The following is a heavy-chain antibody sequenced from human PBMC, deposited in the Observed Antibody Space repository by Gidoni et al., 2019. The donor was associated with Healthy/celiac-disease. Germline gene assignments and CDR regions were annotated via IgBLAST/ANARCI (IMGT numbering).Heavy chain of an antibody. CDR2: IYTSGST. CDR3: ARDSRGYWRAFDI. CDR1: GGSISSGSYY. Sequence: QVQLQESGTGLVKPSQTLSLTCTVAGGSISSGSYYWSWLRQPAGKGLEWIGRIYTSGSTNYNPSLKSRVTISVDTSKNQFSLKLSSVTAADTAVYYCARDSRGYWRAFDIWGQGTMVTVSS. D-gene: IGHD3-22*01. V-gene: IGHV4-61*02. J-gene: IGHJ3*02.